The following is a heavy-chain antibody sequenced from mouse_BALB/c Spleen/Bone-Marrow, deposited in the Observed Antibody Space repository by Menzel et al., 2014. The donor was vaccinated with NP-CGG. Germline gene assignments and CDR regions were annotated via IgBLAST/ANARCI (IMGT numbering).Heavy chain of an antibody. CDR1: GFTFSSFG. Sequence: EVKLVESGGGLAQPGGSRKLSCAASGFTFSSFGMHWVRQAPEKGLEWVAHISSGSSTIYYADTVKGRFTISRDNPKNTLFLQMTSLRSEDTAMYYCVRSYDSYAMAFWGQGTSVTVSS. J-gene: IGHJ4*01. V-gene: IGHV5-17*02. D-gene: IGHD2-10*02. CDR3: VRSYDSYAMAF. CDR2: ISSGSSTI.